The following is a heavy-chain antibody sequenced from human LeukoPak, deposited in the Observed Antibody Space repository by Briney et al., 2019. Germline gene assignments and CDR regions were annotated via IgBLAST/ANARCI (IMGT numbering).Heavy chain of an antibody. V-gene: IGHV3-73*01. D-gene: IGHD3-10*01. CDR3: TRHVWSGTFEGSGRDY. CDR1: VFSSSCSA. J-gene: IGHJ4*02. CDR2: IRSKANSYAT. Sequence: PGGSLRLSCAASVFSSSCSAVHWVREASGKGLEWVGRIRSKANSYATAYAASVSGRFIISRDDSKNTAYLQMDSLKAEDTAVYYCTRHVWSGTFEGSGRDYWGQGTLVTVSS.